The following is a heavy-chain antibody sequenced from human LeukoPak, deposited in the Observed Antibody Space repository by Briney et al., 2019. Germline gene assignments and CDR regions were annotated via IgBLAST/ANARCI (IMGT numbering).Heavy chain of an antibody. CDR2: IWYDGSNK. V-gene: IGHV3-33*01. D-gene: IGHD3-22*01. J-gene: IGHJ6*02. CDR3: ARDGYDGSGTYYYYYGMDV. Sequence: GRSLRLSCAASGFTFSSYGMHWVRQAPGKGLEWVAVIWYDGSNKYYADSVKGRFTISRDNSKNTLYLQMNSLRAEDTAVYYCARDGYDGSGTYYYYYGMDVWGQGTTVTVSS. CDR1: GFTFSSYG.